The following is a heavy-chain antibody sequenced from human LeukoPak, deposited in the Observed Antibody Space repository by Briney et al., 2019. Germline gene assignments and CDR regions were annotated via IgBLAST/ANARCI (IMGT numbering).Heavy chain of an antibody. D-gene: IGHD6-19*01. CDR2: IHTSGRT. CDR1: GGSISSYY. CDR3: ARGKVVAGTPGQNSWDH. V-gene: IGHV4-4*07. Sequence: PSETLSLTCTVSGGSISSYYWNWIRQPAGKGLEWIGRIHTSGRTNYNPSLKGRVTVSVDTSKNQFSLRLSSVTAADTAVYYCARGKVVAGTPGQNSWDHWGQGTLVTVSS. J-gene: IGHJ4*02.